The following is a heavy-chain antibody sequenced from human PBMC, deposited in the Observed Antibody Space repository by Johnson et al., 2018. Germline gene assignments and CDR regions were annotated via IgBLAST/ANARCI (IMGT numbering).Heavy chain of an antibody. CDR2: ISDSGGST. CDR3: AIVQPPGVYYDSSGSLLPDVFDI. D-gene: IGHD3-22*01. Sequence: VQLVQSGGGLVQPGRSLRLSCVASGLTFDDYAMHWVRQAPGKGLEWVSGISDSGGSTYYADSVKGRFTISRDQFTNTLYMQMNRLRAEAPAGHYSAIVQPPGVYYDSSGSLLPDVFDIWGQVTMVTVSS. CDR1: GLTFDDYA. V-gene: IGHV3-23*04. J-gene: IGHJ3*02.